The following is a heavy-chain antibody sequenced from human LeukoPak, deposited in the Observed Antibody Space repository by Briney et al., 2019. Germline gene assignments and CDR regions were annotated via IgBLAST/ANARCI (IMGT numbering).Heavy chain of an antibody. CDR2: ISDSGSNT. CDR1: GFTFNTYA. J-gene: IGHJ4*02. D-gene: IGHD2-15*01. Sequence: GGSLRLSCAGSGFTFNTYAMSWARQAPGKGLEWVPSISDSGSNTFYADSVKGRFTISRDNSKNTADLQMNSLRVDDSAIYYCANSRYCSGGSCYFDYWGQGTLVTVSS. V-gene: IGHV3-23*01. CDR3: ANSRYCSGGSCYFDY.